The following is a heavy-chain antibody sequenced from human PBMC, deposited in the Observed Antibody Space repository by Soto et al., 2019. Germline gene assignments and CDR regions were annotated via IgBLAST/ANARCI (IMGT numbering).Heavy chain of an antibody. J-gene: IGHJ4*02. Sequence: PSETLSLTCTVSGGSISSYYWSWIRQPPGKGLEWIGYIYYSGSTNYNPSLKSRVTISVDTSKNQFSLKLSSVTAPDTAVYYCARRWFGEFHFDYWGQGTLVTVSS. D-gene: IGHD3-10*01. CDR3: ARRWFGEFHFDY. CDR2: IYYSGST. CDR1: GGSISSYY. V-gene: IGHV4-59*01.